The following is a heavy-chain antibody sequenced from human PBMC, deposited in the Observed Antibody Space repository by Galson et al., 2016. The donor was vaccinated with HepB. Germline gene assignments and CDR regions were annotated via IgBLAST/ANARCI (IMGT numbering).Heavy chain of an antibody. J-gene: IGHJ5*01. Sequence: ETLSLTCTVSGASISSDYWSWIRQPPGKGLEWIGYIFYSGTTSYNPSLKSRVTISEDMSKNQFSLRVYSVTAADTAVYYCARDVLLGIGRLESWGQGTLVTVSS. CDR3: ARDVLLGIGRLES. CDR1: GASISSDY. V-gene: IGHV4-59*01. CDR2: IFYSGTT. D-gene: IGHD3-16*01.